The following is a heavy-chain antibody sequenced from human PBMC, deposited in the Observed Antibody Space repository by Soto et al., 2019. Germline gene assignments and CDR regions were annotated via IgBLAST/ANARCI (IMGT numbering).Heavy chain of an antibody. Sequence: SETLSLTCTVSGGSISSSSYYWGWIRQPPGKGLEWIGSIYYSGSTYYNPSLKSRVTISVDTSKNQFSLKLSSVTAADTAVYYCAREDIVVVPAAMNPGASGARTYGMDVWGQGTTVTVSS. D-gene: IGHD2-2*01. CDR2: IYYSGST. V-gene: IGHV4-39*02. CDR1: GGSISSSSYY. CDR3: AREDIVVVPAAMNPGASGARTYGMDV. J-gene: IGHJ6*02.